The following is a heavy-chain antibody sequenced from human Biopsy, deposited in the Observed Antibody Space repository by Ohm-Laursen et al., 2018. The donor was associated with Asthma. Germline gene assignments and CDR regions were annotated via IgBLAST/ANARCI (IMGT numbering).Heavy chain of an antibody. CDR2: IYSGGGT. V-gene: IGHV3-53*01. Sequence: SLRLSCAASGFTVSTNGMSWVRQPPGKGLEWVSVIYSGGGTYYADSVQDRVTISRDNSKNTLSLQMNSLRAEDTAVYYCARGDSSNWSHYYFDYWGQGTLATVSS. D-gene: IGHD3-22*01. CDR3: ARGDSSNWSHYYFDY. CDR1: GFTVSTNG. J-gene: IGHJ4*02.